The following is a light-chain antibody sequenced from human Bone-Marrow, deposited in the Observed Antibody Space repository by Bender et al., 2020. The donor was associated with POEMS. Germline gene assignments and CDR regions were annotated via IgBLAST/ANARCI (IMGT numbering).Light chain of an antibody. Sequence: QSALTQPASVSGSPGQSITISCTGTSSDVGSYNLVSWYQQHPGKAPQVLIYEVTKRPSGVSNRFSGSKSGNTASLTISGLQAEDEADYYCSSYTSSTIFVFETGTKVTVL. J-gene: IGLJ1*01. CDR3: SSYTSSTIFV. V-gene: IGLV2-14*02. CDR1: SSDVGSYNL. CDR2: EVT.